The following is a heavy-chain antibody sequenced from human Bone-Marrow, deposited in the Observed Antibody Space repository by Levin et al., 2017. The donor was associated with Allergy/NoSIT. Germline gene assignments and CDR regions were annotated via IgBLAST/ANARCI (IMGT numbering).Heavy chain of an antibody. Sequence: GGSLRLSCAASGFTFSNSWMSWVRQAPGKGLEWVANIKEDGSEKYYVDSVKGRFTISRDNAKNSLYVQMNSLRAEDTALYYCARDKRAATPYYLDDWGQGTLVTVSS. CDR3: ARDKRAATPYYLDD. D-gene: IGHD2-15*01. CDR1: GFTFSNSW. J-gene: IGHJ4*02. CDR2: IKEDGSEK. V-gene: IGHV3-7*03.